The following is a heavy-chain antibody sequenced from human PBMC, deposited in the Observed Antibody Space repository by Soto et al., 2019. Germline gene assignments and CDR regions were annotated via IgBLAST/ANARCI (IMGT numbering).Heavy chain of an antibody. D-gene: IGHD1-26*01. CDR1: GGTFSSSA. J-gene: IGHJ6*02. V-gene: IGHV1-69*06. CDR2: FIPVFVTA. Sequence: QVQLVQSGAEVKKPGSSVKVSCKASGGTFSSSAISWVRQAPGQGLEWMGGFIPVFVTANYAQKFQGRVTITADKSTGTAYMELSSLRSEDTAVYYCARGHPVMVGADHYYSGMDVWGQGTTVTVSS. CDR3: ARGHPVMVGADHYYSGMDV.